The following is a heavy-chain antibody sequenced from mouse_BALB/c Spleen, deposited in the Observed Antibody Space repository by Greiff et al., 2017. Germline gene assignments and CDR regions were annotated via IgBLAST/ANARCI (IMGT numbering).Heavy chain of an antibody. CDR2: IWRGGST. CDR1: GFSLTSYG. V-gene: IGHV2-2*02. Sequence: VQLVESGPSLVQPSQSLSITCTVSGFSLTSYGVHWVRQSPGKGLEWLGVIWRGGSTDYNAAFISRLSISKDNSKSQVFFKMNSLQANDTAIYYCASLLQHYYAMDYWGQGTSVTVSS. CDR3: ASLLQHYYAMDY. J-gene: IGHJ4*01. D-gene: IGHD2-1*01.